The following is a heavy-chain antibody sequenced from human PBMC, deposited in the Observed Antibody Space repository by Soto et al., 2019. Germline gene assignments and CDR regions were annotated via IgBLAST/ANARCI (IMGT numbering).Heavy chain of an antibody. J-gene: IGHJ6*02. Sequence: ASVKVSCKASGYTFTSYYMHWVRQAPGQGLEWMGIINPSGGSTSYAQKFQGRVTMTRDTSTSTVYMELSSLRSEDTAVYYCARAANGNYYGSGSAFYYGMDVWGQGTTVTVSS. CDR3: ARAANGNYYGSGSAFYYGMDV. CDR2: INPSGGST. CDR1: GYTFTSYY. D-gene: IGHD3-10*01. V-gene: IGHV1-46*01.